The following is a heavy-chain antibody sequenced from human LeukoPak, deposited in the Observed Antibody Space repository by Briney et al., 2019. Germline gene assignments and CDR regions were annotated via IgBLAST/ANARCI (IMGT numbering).Heavy chain of an antibody. J-gene: IGHJ4*02. V-gene: IGHV3-23*01. CDR2: ITGSDTVT. CDR3: VKGRGSD. CDR1: GFTFSSHV. Sequence: GGSLRLSCAASGFTFSSHVMNWVRQAPGKGLEWVSSITGSDTVTYYADSVKGRFSISRDNSKNTVYLQMNSLRVEDTAPYYCVKGRGSDWSQGTLVTVSS. D-gene: IGHD6-19*01.